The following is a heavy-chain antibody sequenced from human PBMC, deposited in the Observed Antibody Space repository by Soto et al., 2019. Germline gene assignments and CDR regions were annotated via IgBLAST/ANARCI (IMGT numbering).Heavy chain of an antibody. V-gene: IGHV3-53*01. CDR1: GVSVRSKF. Sequence: PGGSLRLSCAACGVSVRSKFVGWVRQAPGKGLEWVSVIYSGGSTYYADSVKGRFTISRDNSKNTRYLQMNSLRAEDTAVYYCARDRVESGYPEYFQHWGQGTLVTVSS. D-gene: IGHD3-22*01. CDR3: ARDRVESGYPEYFQH. CDR2: IYSGGST. J-gene: IGHJ1*01.